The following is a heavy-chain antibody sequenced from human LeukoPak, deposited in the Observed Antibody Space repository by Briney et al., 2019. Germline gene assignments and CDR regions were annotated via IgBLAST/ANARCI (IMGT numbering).Heavy chain of an antibody. CDR2: IYYSGST. Sequence: SETLSLTCTVSGGSISSSSYYWGWIRQPPGKGLEWIGNIYYSGSTYYNPSLKSRVTISVDTSKNQFSLKLSSVTAADTAVYYCARSIDTYNPRSLDYWGQGTLVTVSS. V-gene: IGHV4-39*07. D-gene: IGHD6-6*01. J-gene: IGHJ4*02. CDR3: ARSIDTYNPRSLDY. CDR1: GGSISSSSYY.